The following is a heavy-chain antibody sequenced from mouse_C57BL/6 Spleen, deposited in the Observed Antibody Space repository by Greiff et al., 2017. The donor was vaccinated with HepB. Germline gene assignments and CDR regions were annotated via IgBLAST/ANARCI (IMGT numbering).Heavy chain of an antibody. CDR2: ISSGGSYT. CDR1: GFTFSSYG. J-gene: IGHJ1*03. CDR3: ARRTTTVSYWYFDV. Sequence: VQLKESGGDLVKPGGSLKLSCAASGFTFSSYGMFWVRQTPDKRLEWVATISSGGSYTYYPDSVKGGFTISRDNAKNTLYLQRRSLKSEDTAMYYCARRTTTVSYWYFDVWGTGTTVTVSS. D-gene: IGHD2-13*01. V-gene: IGHV5-6*01.